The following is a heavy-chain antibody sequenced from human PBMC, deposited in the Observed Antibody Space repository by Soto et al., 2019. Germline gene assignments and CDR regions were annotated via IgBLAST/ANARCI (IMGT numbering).Heavy chain of an antibody. Sequence: QVQLVESGGGVVQPGRSLRLSCAASGFTFSSYGMHWVRQAPGKGLEWVAVIWYDGSNKYYADSGKGRFTISRDNSKNTLYLQMNGLRAEDTAVDYCARDFEGIAAAGNWFDPWGQGTLVTVSS. J-gene: IGHJ5*02. CDR1: GFTFSSYG. D-gene: IGHD6-13*01. CDR3: ARDFEGIAAAGNWFDP. CDR2: IWYDGSNK. V-gene: IGHV3-33*01.